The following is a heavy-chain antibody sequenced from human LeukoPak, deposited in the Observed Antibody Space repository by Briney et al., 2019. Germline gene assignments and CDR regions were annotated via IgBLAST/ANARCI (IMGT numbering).Heavy chain of an antibody. J-gene: IGHJ4*02. CDR3: ARGTLPFPPSIAAAGMGY. Sequence: PSETLSLTCAVYGGSFSGYYCSWIRQPPGKGLEWIGEINHSGSTNYNPSLKSRVTISVDTSKNQFSLKLSSVTAADTAVYYCARGTLPFPPSIAAAGMGYWGQGTLVTVSS. CDR2: INHSGST. V-gene: IGHV4-34*01. D-gene: IGHD6-13*01. CDR1: GGSFSGYY.